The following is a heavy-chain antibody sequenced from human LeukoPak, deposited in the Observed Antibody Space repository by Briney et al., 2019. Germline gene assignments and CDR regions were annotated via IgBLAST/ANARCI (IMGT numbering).Heavy chain of an antibody. CDR2: VYYTGST. CDR1: GGSISSYY. J-gene: IGHJ3*01. CDR3: ARISSSNWYNERGAFDV. Sequence: PSETLSLTCTVSGGSISSYYWSWVRQPPGKGLEWIGFVYYTGSTNYSPSLKSRVTISVDTSKNQFSLKLRSVTAADTAVYYCARISSSNWYNERGAFDVWGQGTMVAVSS. D-gene: IGHD6-13*01. V-gene: IGHV4-59*01.